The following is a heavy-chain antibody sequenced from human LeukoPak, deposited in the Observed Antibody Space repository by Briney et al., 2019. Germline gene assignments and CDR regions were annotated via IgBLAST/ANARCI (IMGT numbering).Heavy chain of an antibody. D-gene: IGHD5-12*01. CDR1: GGCMNTYY. CDR2: IYHSGST. CDR3: ARGGYSGKDYNN. V-gene: IGHV4-59*01. Sequence: PSETLSLTCTVPGGCMNTYYWTWIRQPPGKGLEWIGYIYHSGSTKYNPSLKSRVTISVDTSKNQFSLNLSSVTAADTAVYYCARGGYSGKDYNNWGQGTLVTVSS. J-gene: IGHJ4*02.